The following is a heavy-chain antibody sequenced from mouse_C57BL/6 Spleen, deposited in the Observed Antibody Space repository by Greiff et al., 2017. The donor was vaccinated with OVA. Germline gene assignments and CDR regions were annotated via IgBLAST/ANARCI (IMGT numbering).Heavy chain of an antibody. V-gene: IGHV1-26*01. Sequence: EVQLQQSGPELVKPGASVKISCKASGYTFTDYYMNWVKQSHGKSLEWIGDINPNNGGTSYNQKFKGKATLTVDKSSSTAYMELRSLTSEDSAVYYCARRGIYYYGTEYFDVWGTGTTVTVSS. D-gene: IGHD1-1*01. CDR1: GYTFTDYY. CDR2: INPNNGGT. CDR3: ARRGIYYYGTEYFDV. J-gene: IGHJ1*03.